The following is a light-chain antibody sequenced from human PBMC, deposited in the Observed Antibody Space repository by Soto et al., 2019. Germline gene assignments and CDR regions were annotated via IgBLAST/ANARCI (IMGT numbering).Light chain of an antibody. CDR2: GAS. V-gene: IGKV3D-7*01. Sequence: SQSPANIAMSPCKTTNSSSRASQSVSSDYLSWYQQSPGQAPRLLIYGASTRATGIPARFSGSGSGTDFTLTVSSLQPEDFAVYFCHQYGDSPQTFGQGTKVDIK. J-gene: IGKJ1*01. CDR1: QSVSSDY. CDR3: HQYGDSPQT.